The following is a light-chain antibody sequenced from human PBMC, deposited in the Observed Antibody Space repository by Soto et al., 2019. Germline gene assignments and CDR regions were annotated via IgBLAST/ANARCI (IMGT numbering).Light chain of an antibody. CDR1: QSITDW. J-gene: IGKJ1*01. V-gene: IGKV1-5*03. Sequence: DIQMTQSPSTLSASVGDRVTITCRASQSITDWLAWYQQKPGKAPKLLIYKASNLEGGVPSRVSGSGSGTEFTLTISSVQPDDFATYYCQYWDNYSWTFGQGTKVDIK. CDR2: KAS. CDR3: QYWDNYSWT.